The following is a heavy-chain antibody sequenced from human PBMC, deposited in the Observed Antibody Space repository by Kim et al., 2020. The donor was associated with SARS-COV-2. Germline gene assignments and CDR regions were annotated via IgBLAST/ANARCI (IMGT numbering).Heavy chain of an antibody. J-gene: IGHJ4*02. D-gene: IGHD1-26*01. Sequence: YAASVKGQFTISRDDSKSILYLQRNNLKTEDTAVYYCTTGLRWELRGGDFWGQGTLVTVSS. CDR3: TTGLRWELRGGDF. V-gene: IGHV3-15*01.